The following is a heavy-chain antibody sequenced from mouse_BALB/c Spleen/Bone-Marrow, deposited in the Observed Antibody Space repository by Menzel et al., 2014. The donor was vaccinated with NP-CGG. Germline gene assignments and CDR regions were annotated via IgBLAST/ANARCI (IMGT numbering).Heavy chain of an antibody. CDR2: IYPYNGGT. CDR1: GYTFTDYN. D-gene: IGHD1-2*01. CDR3: ATRFITTAGY. Sequence: EVQLQQSGPELVKPGASVKISCKASGYTFTDYNMHWVKQSHGKSLEWIGYIYPYNGGTGYNQKFKSKATLTVDNSSSTACMELRSLTSEDSAVYYCATRFITTAGYWGQGTTLTVSS. V-gene: IGHV1S29*02. J-gene: IGHJ2*01.